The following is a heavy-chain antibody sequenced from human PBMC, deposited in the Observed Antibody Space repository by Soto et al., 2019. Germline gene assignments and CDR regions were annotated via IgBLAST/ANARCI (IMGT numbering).Heavy chain of an antibody. V-gene: IGHV1-2*02. CDR1: GYIFTGYY. Sequence: ASVTVSCKASGYIFTGYYMHWVRQAPGQGLEWMGWINPNSGGTYYAQKFQGRVTMTRDTSISTAYMELSRLRSDDTAVYYCASSPDTSLWQLVPTDAFDIWGQGTMVTVSS. J-gene: IGHJ3*02. D-gene: IGHD6-13*01. CDR2: INPNSGGT. CDR3: ASSPDTSLWQLVPTDAFDI.